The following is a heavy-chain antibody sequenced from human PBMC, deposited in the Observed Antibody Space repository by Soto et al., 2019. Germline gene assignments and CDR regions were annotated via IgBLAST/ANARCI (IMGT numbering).Heavy chain of an antibody. CDR2: IIPIFGTA. V-gene: IGHV1-69*01. CDR1: GGTFSSYA. CDR3: ASCSLRQLVRAPMYYYYGMDV. J-gene: IGHJ6*02. Sequence: QVQLVQSGAEVKKPGSSVKVSCKASGGTFSSYAISWVRQAPGQGLEWMGGIIPIFGTANYAQKFQGRVTITADESTSTAYMELSSLRSEDTAVYYCASCSLRQLVRAPMYYYYGMDVWGQGTTVTVSS. D-gene: IGHD6-6*01.